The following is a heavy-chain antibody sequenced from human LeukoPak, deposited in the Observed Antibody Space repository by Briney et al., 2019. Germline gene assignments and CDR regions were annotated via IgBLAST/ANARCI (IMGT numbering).Heavy chain of an antibody. Sequence: GESLKISCKGSGYSFTSYWIGWLRQAPGQGLEGMGWTNPDSGGTNYAQKFEGRVTMTRDTSISTAYMELSRLRPDDTAVYYCARDPVTPLWFGENFDYWGQGTLVTVSS. V-gene: IGHV1-2*02. CDR1: GYSFTSYW. J-gene: IGHJ4*02. CDR3: ARDPVTPLWFGENFDY. CDR2: TNPDSGGT. D-gene: IGHD3-10*01.